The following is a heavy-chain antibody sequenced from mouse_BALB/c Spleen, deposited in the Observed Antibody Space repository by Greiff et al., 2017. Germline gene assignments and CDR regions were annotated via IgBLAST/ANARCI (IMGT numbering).Heavy chain of an antibody. CDR2: ISYDGSN. J-gene: IGHJ2*01. Sequence: EVQLQESGPGLVKPSQSLSLTCSVTGYSITSGYYWNWIRQFPGNKLEWMGYISYDGSNNYNPSLKNRISITRDTSKNQFFLKLNSVTTEDTATYYCAREWGYYRYLDYWGQGTTLTVSS. CDR1: GYSITSGYY. CDR3: AREWGYYRYLDY. V-gene: IGHV3-6*02. D-gene: IGHD2-14*01.